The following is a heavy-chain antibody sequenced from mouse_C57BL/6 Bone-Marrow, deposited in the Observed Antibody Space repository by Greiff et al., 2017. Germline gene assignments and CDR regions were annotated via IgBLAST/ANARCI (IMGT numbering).Heavy chain of an antibody. V-gene: IGHV5-16*01. D-gene: IGHD1-1*01. CDR1: GFTFSDYY. J-gene: IGHJ1*03. CDR3: ARDGGSSHWYFDV. Sequence: EVMLVESEGGLVQPGSSMKLSCTASGFTFSDYYMAWVRQVPEKGLEWVANINYDGSSTYYLDSLKSRFIISRDNAKNILYLQMSSLKSEYTATYYCARDGGSSHWYFDVWGTGTTVTVSS. CDR2: INYDGSST.